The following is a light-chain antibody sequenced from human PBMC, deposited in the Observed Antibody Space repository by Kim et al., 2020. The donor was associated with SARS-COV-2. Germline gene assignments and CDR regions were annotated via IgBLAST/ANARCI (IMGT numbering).Light chain of an antibody. V-gene: IGLV2-23*01. Sequence: QAITLSYMGPSIVFRNNPLVSAHQQRPGKAPKAIIYQDTKQPSVGSARFSGSKTGNTASLTIAGLQSEDGADYYCCSYAGTITSWPFGGGTQLTVL. J-gene: IGLJ2*01. CDR3: CSYAGTITSWP. CDR1: SIVFRNNPL. CDR2: QDT.